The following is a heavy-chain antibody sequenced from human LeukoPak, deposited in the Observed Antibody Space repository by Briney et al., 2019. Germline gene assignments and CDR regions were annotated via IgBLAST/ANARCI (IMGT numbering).Heavy chain of an antibody. CDR2: IKQDGSAK. CDR3: ARDSWFDP. CDR1: GFIFSSYW. V-gene: IGHV3-7*01. J-gene: IGHJ5*02. Sequence: GGSLRLSCAASGFIFSSYWMSWVRQAPGKGLEWVANIKQDGSAKYYVDSVKGRFTISRDNAKNLLSLQMNSLRAEDTAVYYCARDSWFDPWGQGTLVTVSS.